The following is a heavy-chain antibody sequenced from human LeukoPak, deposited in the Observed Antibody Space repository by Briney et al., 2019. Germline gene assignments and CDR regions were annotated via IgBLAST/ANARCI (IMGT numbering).Heavy chain of an antibody. Sequence: SETLSLTCTVSGGSISSGGYYWSWIRQHPGKGLEWIGYIYYSGSTYYNPSLKSRVTISVDTSKNQFSLKLSSVTAADTAVYYCARQPSGSYFFDSWGQGTLVTVSS. CDR3: ARQPSGSYFFDS. J-gene: IGHJ4*02. CDR1: GGSISSGGYY. D-gene: IGHD1-26*01. CDR2: IYYSGST. V-gene: IGHV4-31*03.